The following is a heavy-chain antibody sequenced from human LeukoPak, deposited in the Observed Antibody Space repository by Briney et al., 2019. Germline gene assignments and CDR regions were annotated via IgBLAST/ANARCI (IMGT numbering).Heavy chain of an antibody. V-gene: IGHV3-23*01. Sequence: GGSLRLSCAASGLTFSSYAMSWVRQAPGKGLEWVSAISGSGGSTYYADSVKGRFTISRDNSKNTLYLQMNSLRAEDTAVYYCAKDRVKGIAESYFDYWGQGTLVTVSS. J-gene: IGHJ4*02. CDR3: AKDRVKGIAESYFDY. CDR2: ISGSGGST. D-gene: IGHD6-13*01. CDR1: GLTFSSYA.